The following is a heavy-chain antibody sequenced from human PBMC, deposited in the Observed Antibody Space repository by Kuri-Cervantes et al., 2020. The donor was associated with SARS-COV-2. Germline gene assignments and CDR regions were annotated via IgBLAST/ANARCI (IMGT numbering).Heavy chain of an antibody. Sequence: GGSLRLSCAASGFTFSHYYMSWIRQAPGKGLEWVSSISSSSSYIYYADSVKGRFTISRENAKNSLYLQMNRLRAEDTAVYYCARAVVVTAMPFGYWGQGTLVTVSS. J-gene: IGHJ4*02. D-gene: IGHD2-21*02. CDR3: ARAVVVTAMPFGY. CDR1: GFTFSHYY. CDR2: ISSSSSYI. V-gene: IGHV3-11*06.